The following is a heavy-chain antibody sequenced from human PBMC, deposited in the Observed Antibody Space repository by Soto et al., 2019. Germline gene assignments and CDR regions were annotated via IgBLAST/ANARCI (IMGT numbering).Heavy chain of an antibody. V-gene: IGHV4-34*01. J-gene: IGHJ4*02. D-gene: IGHD1-26*01. Sequence: SETLSLTCAVYGGSFSGYYWSWIRQPPGKGLEWIGEINHSGSTNYNPSLKSRVTISVDTSKNQFSLKLSSVTAADTAVYYCASSRGLGNSGSLFYDSWGQGTLVTV. CDR3: ASSRGLGNSGSLFYDS. CDR2: INHSGST. CDR1: GGSFSGYY.